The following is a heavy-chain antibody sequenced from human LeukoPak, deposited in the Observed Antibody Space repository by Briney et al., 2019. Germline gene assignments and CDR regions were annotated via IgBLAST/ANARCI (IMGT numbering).Heavy chain of an antibody. CDR3: AHTGMYYYGSGSYYKDFDY. Sequence: SGPTLVKPTQTLTLTCTFSGFSLSTSGVGVGWIRQPPGKALEWLALIYWDDDKRYSPSLKSRLTITKDTPKNQVVLTMTNMDPVDTATYHCAHTGMYYYGSGSYYKDFDYWGQGTLVTVSS. V-gene: IGHV2-5*02. J-gene: IGHJ4*02. CDR1: GFSLSTSGVG. D-gene: IGHD3-10*01. CDR2: IYWDDDK.